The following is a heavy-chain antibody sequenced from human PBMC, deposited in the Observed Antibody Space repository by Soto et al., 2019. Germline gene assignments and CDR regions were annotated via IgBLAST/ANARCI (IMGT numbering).Heavy chain of an antibody. Sequence: GGSLRLSCAASGFTFSSYAMHWVRQAPGKGLEWVAVISYDGSNKYYADSVKGRFTISRGNSKNTLYLQMNSLRAEDTAVYYCASGRIAVAGMGNYYYGMDVWGQGTTVTVSS. D-gene: IGHD6-19*01. CDR3: ASGRIAVAGMGNYYYGMDV. J-gene: IGHJ6*02. CDR2: ISYDGSNK. CDR1: GFTFSSYA. V-gene: IGHV3-30-3*01.